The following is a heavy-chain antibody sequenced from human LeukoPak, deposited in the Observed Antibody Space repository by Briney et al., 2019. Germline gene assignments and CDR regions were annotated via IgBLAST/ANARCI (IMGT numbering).Heavy chain of an antibody. Sequence: GGSLRLSCAASGFISSAYWMHCVRQVPGKGLVWVSRINSDVSTTNYADSVKGRFTISRDNAKNTIYLQMNSLRAEDTAVYYCARYGRYRAFDIWGPGTVVTVSS. CDR1: GFISSAYW. CDR3: ARYGRYRAFDI. D-gene: IGHD1-26*01. V-gene: IGHV3-74*01. CDR2: INSDVSTT. J-gene: IGHJ3*02.